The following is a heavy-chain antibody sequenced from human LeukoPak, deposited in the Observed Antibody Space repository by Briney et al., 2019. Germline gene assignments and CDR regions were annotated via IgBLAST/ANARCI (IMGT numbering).Heavy chain of an antibody. CDR3: ARSFYGDHGPGGYYYYMDV. CDR1: GFTVSSNY. D-gene: IGHD4-17*01. CDR2: IYSGGST. V-gene: IGHV3-53*01. Sequence: GGSLRLSCAASGFTVSSNYMSWVRQAPGKGLEWVSVIYSGGSTYYADSVKGRFTISRDNSKNTLYLQMNSLRAEDTAVYYCARSFYGDHGPGGYYYYMDVWGKGTTVTVSS. J-gene: IGHJ6*03.